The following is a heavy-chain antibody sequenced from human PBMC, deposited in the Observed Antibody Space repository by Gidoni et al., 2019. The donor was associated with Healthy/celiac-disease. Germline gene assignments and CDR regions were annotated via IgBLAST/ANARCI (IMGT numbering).Heavy chain of an antibody. J-gene: IGHJ5*02. CDR2: IHPSGGST. CDR1: GYAFTTYS. CDR3: ARAYYDILTGYRYWFDP. V-gene: IGHV1-46*01. Sequence: QVQLVPSGAVVKQPGASVKVSCKASGYAFTTYSMHWVRQDPGQGREWMGRIHPSGGSTSYTEKFQGSVTMTRDTSTSTGYMELSSLRSEDTAEYYCARAYYDILTGYRYWFDPWGQGTLVTVSS. D-gene: IGHD3-9*01.